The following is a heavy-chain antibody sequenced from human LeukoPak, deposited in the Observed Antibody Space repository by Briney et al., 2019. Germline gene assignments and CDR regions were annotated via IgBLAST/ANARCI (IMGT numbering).Heavy chain of an antibody. CDR2: ISYDGRNK. CDR3: AKELRGYSYGDY. J-gene: IGHJ4*02. Sequence: GGSLRLSCAASGFTFSDYGMHWVRQAPGKGLGWVAVISYDGRNKYYADSVKGRFTISRDKSKNTLDLQMNSLRVEDTAVYYCAKELRGYSYGDYWGQGTLVTVSS. V-gene: IGHV3-30*18. D-gene: IGHD5-18*01. CDR1: GFTFSDYG.